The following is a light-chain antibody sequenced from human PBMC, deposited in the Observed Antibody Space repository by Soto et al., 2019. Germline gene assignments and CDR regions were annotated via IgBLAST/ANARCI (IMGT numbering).Light chain of an antibody. V-gene: IGLV2-11*01. CDR1: NSDVGGFNF. J-gene: IGLJ2*01. CDR2: DVT. Sequence: QSALTQPHSLSGSPGQSVTISCTGTNSDVGGFNFVSWYQQHPGKAPKHMIYDVTKRPSGVPDRFSGSKSGSTASLTISGLQAEDEADYYCFSYAGAYTFLFGGGTKLTVL. CDR3: FSYAGAYTFL.